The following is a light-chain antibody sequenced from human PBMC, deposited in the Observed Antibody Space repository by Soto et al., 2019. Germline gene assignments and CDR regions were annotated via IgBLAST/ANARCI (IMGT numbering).Light chain of an antibody. V-gene: IGKV3-11*01. J-gene: IGKJ2*01. Sequence: EIVLTQSPATLALSPGERATLSCRASQSISTYLAWYQQKPGQAPRLFIYDASNWATGIPERFSGSGSGTDFTLTSSRLEPAAFAVYCCQQRTNWPSTFGQGTKLEIK. CDR2: DAS. CDR1: QSISTY. CDR3: QQRTNWPST.